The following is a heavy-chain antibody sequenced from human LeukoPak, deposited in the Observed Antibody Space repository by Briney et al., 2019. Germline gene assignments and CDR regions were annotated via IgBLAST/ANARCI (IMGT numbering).Heavy chain of an antibody. Sequence: GGSLRLSCTASGFTFSNFGMHWIRQAPGEGLEWVAVISNDGSIKYYADPVKGRFTVSRDNSKNTLYLQMNSLRAEDTAVFYCAREDSGYDFGYWGQGTLVTVSA. CDR1: GFTFSNFG. D-gene: IGHD5-12*01. CDR2: ISNDGSIK. CDR3: AREDSGYDFGY. J-gene: IGHJ4*02. V-gene: IGHV3-30*03.